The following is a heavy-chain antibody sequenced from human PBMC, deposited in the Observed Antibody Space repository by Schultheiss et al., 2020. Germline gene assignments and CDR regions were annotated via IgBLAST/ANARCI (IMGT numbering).Heavy chain of an antibody. CDR1: GGSFSGFY. D-gene: IGHD6-19*01. V-gene: IGHV4-34*01. CDR2: INHSGST. CDR3: ARGRRGAVVGLYNWFDP. Sequence: SETLSLTFAVYGGSFSGFYWSWIRQPPGKGLEWIGEINHSGSTNYNPSLKSRVTISLDTSKNQFSLKLSSVTAADTAVYYCARGRRGAVVGLYNWFDPWGQGTRVTVSS. J-gene: IGHJ5*02.